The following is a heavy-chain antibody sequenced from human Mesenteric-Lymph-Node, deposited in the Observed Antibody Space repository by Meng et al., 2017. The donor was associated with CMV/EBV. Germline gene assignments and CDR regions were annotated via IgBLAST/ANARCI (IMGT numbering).Heavy chain of an antibody. D-gene: IGHD5-18*01. J-gene: IGHJ4*02. V-gene: IGHV3-21*01. CDR1: GFTFSSYS. Sequence: GGSLRLSCAASGFTFSSYSMNWVRLAPGKGLEWVSSISGGGGYIFHADSVKGRFSTSRDNARNSLFLQMSSLRAEDTAVYYCAKDRDGGYNYGNGYFDYWGQETLVTVSS. CDR3: AKDRDGGYNYGNGYFDY. CDR2: ISGGGGYI.